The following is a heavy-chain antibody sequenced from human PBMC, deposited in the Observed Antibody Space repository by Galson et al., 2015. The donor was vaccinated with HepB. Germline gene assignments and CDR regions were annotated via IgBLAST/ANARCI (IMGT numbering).Heavy chain of an antibody. CDR2: INPNSGRT. CDR1: PYTFTKYY. J-gene: IGHJ5*01. CDR3: ARAVVPAAPSDS. Sequence: SVKVSCKASPYTFTKYYIHWVRQAPGQGLQWVGWINPNSGRTNYAPNLQDRVTMSRDTSINTVYMDLSSLRSGDSAIYFGARAVVPAAPSDSWGQGTLVTVSS. V-gene: IGHV1-2*02. D-gene: IGHD2-2*01.